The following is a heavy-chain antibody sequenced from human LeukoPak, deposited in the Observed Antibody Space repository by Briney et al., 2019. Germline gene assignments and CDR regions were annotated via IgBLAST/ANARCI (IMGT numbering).Heavy chain of an antibody. CDR3: ARGRLYRNSFCFDY. Sequence: GGSLRLSCAASGFTFSSYDMHWVRQAPGKGLEYVSAINNNGGSTYYANSVRGRFTISRDNSKNTLYLQVGSLRADDMAVYYCARGRLYRNSFCFDYWGQGTLVTVSS. V-gene: IGHV3-64*01. D-gene: IGHD6-6*01. CDR1: GFTFSSYD. J-gene: IGHJ4*02. CDR2: INNNGGST.